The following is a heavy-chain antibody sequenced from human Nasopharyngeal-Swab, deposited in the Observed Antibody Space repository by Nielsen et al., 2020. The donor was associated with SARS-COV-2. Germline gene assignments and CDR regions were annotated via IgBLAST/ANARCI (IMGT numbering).Heavy chain of an antibody. CDR3: AKGGRSITIFGVAGSFDN. CDR1: GFTFSSYA. V-gene: IGHV3-23*01. J-gene: IGHJ4*02. D-gene: IGHD3-3*01. CDR2: ISGSGSGT. Sequence: GGSLRLSCAASGFTFSSYAMSWVRQAPGKGLEWVSVISGSGSGTYYADSVKGRFTISRDKSQNTLYLQMSSLRADDTAVYYCAKGGRSITIFGVAGSFDNRGQGTLVTVPS.